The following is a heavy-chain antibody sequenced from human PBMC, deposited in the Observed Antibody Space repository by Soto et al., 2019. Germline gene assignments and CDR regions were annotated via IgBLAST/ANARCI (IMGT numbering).Heavy chain of an antibody. Sequence: SETLSLTCTVSGCSISSGGYYWSWIRQHPGKGLEWIGYIYYSGSTYYNPSLKSRVTISVDTSKNQFSLKLSSVTAADTAVYYCARERGLSPMVRGVIGWIWFDPWGQGTLVTVSS. CDR3: ARERGLSPMVRGVIGWIWFDP. D-gene: IGHD3-10*01. J-gene: IGHJ5*02. V-gene: IGHV4-31*03. CDR2: IYYSGST. CDR1: GCSISSGGYY.